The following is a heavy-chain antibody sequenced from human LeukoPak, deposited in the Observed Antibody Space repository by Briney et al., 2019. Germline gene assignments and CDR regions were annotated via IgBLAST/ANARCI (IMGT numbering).Heavy chain of an antibody. CDR3: ARNPVPGVAAADSFDI. CDR1: GGSISSGGYS. CDR2: IYYSGTT. Sequence: SETLSLTCAVSGGSISSGGYSWSWIRQPPGKGLEWIGYIYYSGTTNYNPSLKSRVTISIDTSKNQFSLKLSSVTAADTAVFYCARNPVPGVAAADSFDIWGQGTMVTVSS. D-gene: IGHD6-13*01. V-gene: IGHV4-30-2*03. J-gene: IGHJ3*02.